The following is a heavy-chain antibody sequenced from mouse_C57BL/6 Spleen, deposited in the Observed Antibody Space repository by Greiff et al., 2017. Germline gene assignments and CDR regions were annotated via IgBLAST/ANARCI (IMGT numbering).Heavy chain of an antibody. CDR1: GYTFTSYW. J-gene: IGHJ3*01. CDR3: ARDSYSNPWFAY. CDR2: IYPGSGST. Sequence: QVQLQQSGAELVKPGASVKMSCKASGYTFTSYWITWVKQRPGQGLEWIGDIYPGSGSTNYNEKFKSKATLTVDTSSSTAYMQLSSLTSEDSAVYYCARDSYSNPWFAYWGQGTLVTVSA. D-gene: IGHD2-5*01. V-gene: IGHV1-55*01.